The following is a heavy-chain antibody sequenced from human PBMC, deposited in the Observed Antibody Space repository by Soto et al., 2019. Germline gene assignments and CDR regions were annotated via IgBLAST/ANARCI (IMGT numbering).Heavy chain of an antibody. CDR1: GGSFSCYY. D-gene: IGHD5-18*01. J-gene: IGHJ6*02. Sequence: PSETLSLTCAVYGGSFSCYYWSWIRQPPGKGLEWIGEINHSGSTNYNPSLKSRVTISVDTSKNQFSLKLSSVTAADTAVYYCARGLRGYSYGYYYYGMDVWGQGTTVTVSS. CDR2: INHSGST. CDR3: ARGLRGYSYGYYYYGMDV. V-gene: IGHV4-34*01.